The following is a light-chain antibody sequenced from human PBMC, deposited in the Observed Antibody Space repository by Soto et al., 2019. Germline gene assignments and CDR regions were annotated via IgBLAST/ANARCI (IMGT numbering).Light chain of an antibody. Sequence: QSVLTQPPSASATPGQTVTISCSGRYSNIGSNFVSWYQRLPGTAPKLLIYSINQRPSGVPDRFSGSKSGTSASLTISGLQSEDEADYFCSSWDDSLDGPVFGGWTKVTVL. CDR3: SSWDDSLDGPV. CDR1: YSNIGSNF. V-gene: IGLV1-44*01. CDR2: SIN. J-gene: IGLJ3*02.